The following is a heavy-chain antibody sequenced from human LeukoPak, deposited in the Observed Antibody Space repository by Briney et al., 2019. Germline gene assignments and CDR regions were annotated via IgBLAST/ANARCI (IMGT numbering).Heavy chain of an antibody. Sequence: GGSLRLSCAPSGFIFSSYWMSWVRQAPGKGLEWVANIKEDGGEKYYVDSVKGRFTISRDNAKNSLYLQTNSLRAEDTAVYYCARRALRYCSSTSCPAQYYGVDVWGKGTTVTVSS. V-gene: IGHV3-7*03. CDR2: IKEDGGEK. CDR3: ARRALRYCSSTSCPAQYYGVDV. D-gene: IGHD2-2*01. CDR1: GFIFSSYW. J-gene: IGHJ6*04.